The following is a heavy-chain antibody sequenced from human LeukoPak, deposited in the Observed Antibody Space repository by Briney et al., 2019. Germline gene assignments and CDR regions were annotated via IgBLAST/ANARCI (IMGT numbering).Heavy chain of an antibody. CDR3: AREYGSGSYYNVGGNYFDY. J-gene: IGHJ4*02. CDR1: GGTFSSYA. Sequence: SVKVSCKASGGTFSSYAISWVRQAPGQGLEWMGRIIPIFVTANYAQKFQGRVTITTDESTSTAYMELSSLRSEDTAVYYCAREYGSGSYYNVGGNYFDYWGQGTLVTVSS. D-gene: IGHD3-10*01. V-gene: IGHV1-69*05. CDR2: IIPIFVTA.